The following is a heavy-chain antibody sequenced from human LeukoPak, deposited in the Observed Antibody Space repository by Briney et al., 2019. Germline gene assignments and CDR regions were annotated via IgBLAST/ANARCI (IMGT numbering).Heavy chain of an antibody. V-gene: IGHV3-23*01. CDR1: GFTFSSYA. CDR2: ISGSGGST. J-gene: IGHJ4*02. Sequence: GGSLSLSCAASGFTFSSYAMSGVPRAPGEGLEGVSAISGSGGSTYYADSVKARFTISRDNSKHTLYLQMNSLRAEDTAVYYCDIVVAASLGGGRDYWGQGTLVTVSS. D-gene: IGHD2-15*01. CDR3: DIVVAASLGGGRDY.